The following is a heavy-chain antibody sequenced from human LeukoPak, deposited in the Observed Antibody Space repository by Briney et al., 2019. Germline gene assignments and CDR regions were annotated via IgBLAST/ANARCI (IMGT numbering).Heavy chain of an antibody. CDR3: ARDPGSFLSSTGWLNWFAP. V-gene: IGHV1-18*01. CDR2: ISANNGNT. Sequence: VSVKVSCKASGYTFTTFGISWVRQAPGQGLEWMGWISANNGNTNYAQKFQGRVTMTTDTSTSTAYMELRSLRSDDTAVYYCARDPGSFLSSTGWLNWFAPWGQGTLVTVSS. CDR1: GYTFTTFG. J-gene: IGHJ5*02. D-gene: IGHD6-19*01.